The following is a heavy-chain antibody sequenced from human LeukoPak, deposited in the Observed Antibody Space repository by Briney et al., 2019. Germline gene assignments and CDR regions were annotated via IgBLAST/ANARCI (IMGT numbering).Heavy chain of an antibody. CDR2: ISAYNGNT. V-gene: IGHV1-18*01. CDR3: ARYIRGGATTDNWFDP. CDR1: GYTFTSYG. D-gene: IGHD1-26*01. J-gene: IGHJ5*02. Sequence: GAPVKVSCKASGYTFTSYGISWVRQAPGQGLEWMGWISAYNGNTNYAQKLQGRVTMTTDTSTSTAYMELRSLRSDDTAVYYCARYIRGGATTDNWFDPWGQGTLVTVSS.